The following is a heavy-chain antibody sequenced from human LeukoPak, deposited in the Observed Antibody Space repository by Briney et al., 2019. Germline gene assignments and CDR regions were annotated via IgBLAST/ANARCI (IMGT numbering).Heavy chain of an antibody. CDR3: AKEERGIVVVPAAPDY. Sequence: GGSLRLSCAASGFTFSSYGMHWVRQAPGKGLEWVAVISYDGSSKYYADSVKGRFTISRDNSKNTLYLQMNSLRAEDTAVYYCAKEERGIVVVPAAPDYWGQGTLVTVSS. J-gene: IGHJ4*02. D-gene: IGHD2-2*01. CDR2: ISYDGSSK. CDR1: GFTFSSYG. V-gene: IGHV3-30*18.